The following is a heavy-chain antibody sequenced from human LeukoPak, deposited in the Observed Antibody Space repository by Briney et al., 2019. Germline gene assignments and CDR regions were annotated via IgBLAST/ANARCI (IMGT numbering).Heavy chain of an antibody. Sequence: PSETLSLTCTVSGGSISSYYWSWIRQPPGKGLEWIGYIYYSGSTNYNPSLKSRVTISVDTSKNQFSLKLSSVTAADTAVYYCARGGRITIFGVVTGWFDPWGQGTLVTVSS. D-gene: IGHD3-3*01. V-gene: IGHV4-59*01. CDR1: GGSISSYY. CDR3: ARGGRITIFGVVTGWFDP. J-gene: IGHJ5*02. CDR2: IYYSGST.